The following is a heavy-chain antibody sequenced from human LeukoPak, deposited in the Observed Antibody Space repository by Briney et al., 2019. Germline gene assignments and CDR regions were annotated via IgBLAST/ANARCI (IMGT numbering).Heavy chain of an antibody. CDR2: FDPEDGET. Sequence: ASVKVSCKVSGYTLTELSMHWVRQAPGKGLEWMGGFDPEDGETIYAQKFQGRVTMTEDTSTDTAYMELSSLRSEDTAVYYCATGVGNYYDSSGYYGVYDYWSQGTLVTVSS. V-gene: IGHV1-24*01. D-gene: IGHD3-22*01. CDR3: ATGVGNYYDSSGYYGVYDY. CDR1: GYTLTELS. J-gene: IGHJ4*02.